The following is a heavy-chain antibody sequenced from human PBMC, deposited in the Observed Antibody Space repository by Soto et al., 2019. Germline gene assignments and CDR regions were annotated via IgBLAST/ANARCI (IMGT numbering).Heavy chain of an antibody. CDR3: ARGLRGISFYGMDV. J-gene: IGHJ6*01. CDR2: IWYDGSNK. V-gene: IGHV3-33*01. Sequence: QVQLVESGGGVVQPGRSLRLSCAASGFTFSLYGMHWVRQAPGKGLEWVAVIWYDGSNKFYADSVKGRFTISRDNSKNTLYLQMNSLRDEDTAVYYCARGLRGISFYGMDVW. CDR1: GFTFSLYG. D-gene: IGHD3-16*01.